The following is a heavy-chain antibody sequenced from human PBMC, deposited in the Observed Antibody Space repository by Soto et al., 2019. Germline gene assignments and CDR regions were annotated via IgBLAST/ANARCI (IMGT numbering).Heavy chain of an antibody. J-gene: IGHJ6*03. D-gene: IGHD2-2*01. Sequence: GGSLRLSCAASGFTFSSYWMGWVRQAPGKGLEWVANIKQDGSEKYYVESVKGRFTIHRDNAKNSLYLQMNSLRAEDTAVYYCARCNGYCSSTSCPSYYYYYYMDVWGKGTTVTVSS. CDR1: GFTFSSYW. CDR2: IKQDGSEK. V-gene: IGHV3-7*01. CDR3: ARCNGYCSSTSCPSYYYYYYMDV.